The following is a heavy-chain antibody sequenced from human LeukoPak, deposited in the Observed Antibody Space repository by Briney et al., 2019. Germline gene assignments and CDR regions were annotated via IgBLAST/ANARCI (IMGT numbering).Heavy chain of an antibody. V-gene: IGHV1-8*01. CDR1: GYTFTSYD. Sequence: ASVKVSCKASGYTFTSYDINWVRQATGQGLEWMGWMNPNSGNTGYAQKFQGRVTMTRNTSISTAYMELSSLRSEDTAVYYCARVAITMVRGVRSGFGYWGQGTPVTVSS. CDR3: ARVAITMVRGVRSGFGY. D-gene: IGHD3-10*01. CDR2: MNPNSGNT. J-gene: IGHJ4*02.